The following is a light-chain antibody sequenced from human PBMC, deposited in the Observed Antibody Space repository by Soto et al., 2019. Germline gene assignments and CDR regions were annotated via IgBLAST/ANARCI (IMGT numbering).Light chain of an antibody. CDR3: QTWGTGIPV. CDR1: SGHRTYA. V-gene: IGLV4-69*01. J-gene: IGLJ3*02. Sequence: QAVVTQSPSASASLGASVKLTCTLNSGHRTYAIAWHQQQPEKGPRYLMKVNSDGSHSKGDGVPDRFSGSSSGAERYLTISRLQYEDEADYYCQTWGTGIPVFGGGTKVTVL. CDR2: VNSDGSH.